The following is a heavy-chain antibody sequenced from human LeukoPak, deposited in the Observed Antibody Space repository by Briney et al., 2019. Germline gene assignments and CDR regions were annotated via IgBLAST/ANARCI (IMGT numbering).Heavy chain of an antibody. CDR3: ATVGDGGSYQIFDY. Sequence: ASVKVSCKVSGYILTELSMHWVRQAPGKGLEWMGGFDPEDGETIYAQKFQGRVTMTEDTSTDTAYMELSSLRSEDTAVYYCATVGDGGSYQIFDYWGQGTLVTVSS. CDR1: GYILTELS. CDR2: FDPEDGET. D-gene: IGHD1-26*01. J-gene: IGHJ4*02. V-gene: IGHV1-24*01.